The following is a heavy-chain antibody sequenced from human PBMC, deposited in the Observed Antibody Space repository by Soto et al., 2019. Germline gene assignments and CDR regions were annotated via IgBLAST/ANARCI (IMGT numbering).Heavy chain of an antibody. D-gene: IGHD2-21*02. V-gene: IGHV4-31*01. J-gene: IGHJ4*02. CDR3: ARHGFSDVGYCDY. Sequence: QVQLQESGPGLVKPSQTLSLTCTVSGGSINSGGFYWSWIRQHPGKGLEWIGYIYYSGSTYINPSLKSQLPPSVDTPKNQFSLKMSSVTAADTAVYYCARHGFSDVGYCDYWGQGTLVTVSS. CDR1: GGSINSGGFY. CDR2: IYYSGST.